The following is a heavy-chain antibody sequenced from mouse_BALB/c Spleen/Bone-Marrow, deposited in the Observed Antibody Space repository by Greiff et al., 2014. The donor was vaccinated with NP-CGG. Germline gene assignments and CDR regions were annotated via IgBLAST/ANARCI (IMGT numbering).Heavy chain of an antibody. J-gene: IGHJ4*01. Sequence: VQLQQSGAELVRPGASVKVSCKASGYTFTSYWINWVKQRPGQGLEWIGNIYPSDSYTNYNQNFKAQATLTVDKSSSTAYMQLSSPTSEDSAVHYCTRQYGNYYAMDYWGQGTSVTVSS. V-gene: IGHV1-69*02. D-gene: IGHD2-10*02. CDR3: TRQYGNYYAMDY. CDR2: IYPSDSYT. CDR1: GYTFTSYW.